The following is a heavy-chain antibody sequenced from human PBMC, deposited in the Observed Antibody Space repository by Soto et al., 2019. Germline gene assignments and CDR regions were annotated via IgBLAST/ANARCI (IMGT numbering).Heavy chain of an antibody. J-gene: IGHJ4*02. Sequence: PSETLSLTCTVSGGSLSSGGYYWSWIRQHPGKGLEWIGYIYYSGSTYYNPSLKSRVTISVDTSKNQFSLKLSSVTAADTAVYYCALRLGDPGRLYFDYWGQGTLVTVSS. V-gene: IGHV4-31*03. CDR2: IYYSGST. CDR3: ALRLGDPGRLYFDY. CDR1: GGSLSSGGYY. D-gene: IGHD3-16*01.